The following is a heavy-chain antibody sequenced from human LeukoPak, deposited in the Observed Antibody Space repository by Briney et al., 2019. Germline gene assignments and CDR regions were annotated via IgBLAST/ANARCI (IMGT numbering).Heavy chain of an antibody. CDR2: ISRSSDYI. J-gene: IGHJ4*02. CDR3: ARGAVSGAPREVDY. D-gene: IGHD4-11*01. Sequence: KPGGSLRLSCAASGFTFSIYSMNWVRQAPGKGLEWVSSISRSSDYIYYADSVKGRFTISRDNAKSSLYLQMNSLKAEDTAVYYCARGAVSGAPREVDYWGQGTLVTVSS. V-gene: IGHV3-21*01. CDR1: GFTFSIYS.